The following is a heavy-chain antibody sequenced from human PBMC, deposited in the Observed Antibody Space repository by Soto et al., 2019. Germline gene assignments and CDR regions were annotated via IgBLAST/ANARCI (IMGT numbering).Heavy chain of an antibody. CDR2: IYSGGST. Sequence: EVQLVESGGGLVQPGGSLRLSCAASGFTVSSNYMSWVRQAPGKRLEWVSVIYSGGSTYYADSVKGRFTISRDNSKNTLYLQMNSLRAEDTAVYYCARDDHIAAAGTTWGQGTLVTVSS. J-gene: IGHJ4*02. D-gene: IGHD6-13*01. V-gene: IGHV3-66*01. CDR1: GFTVSSNY. CDR3: ARDDHIAAAGTT.